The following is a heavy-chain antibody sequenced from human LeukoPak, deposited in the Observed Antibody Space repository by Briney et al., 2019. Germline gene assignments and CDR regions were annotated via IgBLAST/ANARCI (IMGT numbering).Heavy chain of an antibody. CDR3: ARGRFGDSSGWYVRNYFDY. J-gene: IGHJ4*02. V-gene: IGHV1-8*01. D-gene: IGHD6-19*01. Sequence: VASVKVSCKASGYTFTSYDINWVRQATGQGLEWMGWMNPNSGNTGYAQKFQGRVTMTRNTSISTAYMELSSLRSEDTAVYYCARGRFGDSSGWYVRNYFDYWGQGTLVTVSS. CDR1: GYTFTSYD. CDR2: MNPNSGNT.